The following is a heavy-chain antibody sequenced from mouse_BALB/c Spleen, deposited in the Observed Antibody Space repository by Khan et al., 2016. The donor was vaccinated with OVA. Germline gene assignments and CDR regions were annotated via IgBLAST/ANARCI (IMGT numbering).Heavy chain of an antibody. CDR1: GYSITSEYA. J-gene: IGHJ3*01. CDR2: INYSGNT. Sequence: EVELVESGPGLVKPSQSLSLTCTVTGYSITSEYAWNWIRQFPGNKLEWMGYINYSGNTRFNPSLKSRTSITRDTSKNQSFLQLNSVTTEDTATYYCARKDYYDYDPFTYWGQGTLVTVSA. CDR3: ARKDYYDYDPFTY. V-gene: IGHV3-2*02. D-gene: IGHD2-4*01.